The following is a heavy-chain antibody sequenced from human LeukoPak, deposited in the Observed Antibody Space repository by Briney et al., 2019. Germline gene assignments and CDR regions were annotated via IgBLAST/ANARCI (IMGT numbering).Heavy chain of an antibody. V-gene: IGHV3-30*02. CDR3: AKVGQDYGDHYFFDS. CDR1: GFTFRRFA. D-gene: IGHD4-17*01. Sequence: QTGGSLRLSCAASGFTFRRFAMDWVRQAPGKGLEWVAFIRFDGSKDYYADFVKGRFTISRDNAKNTLYLQMNSLRVEDTAVYFCAKVGQDYGDHYFFDSWGQGTLVTVSS. CDR2: IRFDGSKD. J-gene: IGHJ4*02.